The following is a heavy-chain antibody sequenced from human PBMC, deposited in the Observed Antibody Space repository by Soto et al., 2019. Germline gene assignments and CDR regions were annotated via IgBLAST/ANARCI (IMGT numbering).Heavy chain of an antibody. Sequence: QVQLQESGPGLVKPSETLSLTCTVSGGSISSYYWSWIRQPPGKGLEWIGYIYYSGSNNYNPSLKSRVTTSVATSKNPFSLKLSSVTAADTAVHSCARSDGRYWGQGTLVTVSS. J-gene: IGHJ4*02. CDR3: ARSDGRY. V-gene: IGHV4-59*01. CDR1: GGSISSYY. CDR2: IYYSGSN.